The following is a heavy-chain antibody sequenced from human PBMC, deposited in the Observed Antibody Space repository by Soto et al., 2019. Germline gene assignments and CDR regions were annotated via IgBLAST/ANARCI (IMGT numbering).Heavy chain of an antibody. CDR3: ARQGFGPLHGLVDV. D-gene: IGHD3-10*01. J-gene: IGHJ6*02. Sequence: QVQLQESGPGLVKPSETLSLSCTVSGGSISSYYWSWFRQSPGKRMEWIGYVHHSWSSSYNPSPQSRVDLAIDTSKRQSARKVTAVPATDATVYYCARQGFGPLHGLVDVWGQGTTVTVSS. CDR2: VHHSWSS. CDR1: GGSISSYY. V-gene: IGHV4-59*08.